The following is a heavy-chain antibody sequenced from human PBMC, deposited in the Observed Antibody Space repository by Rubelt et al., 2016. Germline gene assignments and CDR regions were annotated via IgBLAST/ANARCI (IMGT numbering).Heavy chain of an antibody. CDR1: GYTFTSYG. CDR2: IRAYNGNT. J-gene: IGHJ6*02. CDR3: ARDQVVPAAILRAGGYYYGMAV. D-gene: IGHD2-2*01. V-gene: IGHV1-18*01. Sequence: QVQLVQSGAEVKKPGASVKVSCKASGYTFTSYGISWIRAYNGNTNYAQKLQGRVTMTTDPCTSTAYMELRSLSSDYTAVDYCARDQVVPAAILRAGGYYYGMAVWGQGTTVTVSS.